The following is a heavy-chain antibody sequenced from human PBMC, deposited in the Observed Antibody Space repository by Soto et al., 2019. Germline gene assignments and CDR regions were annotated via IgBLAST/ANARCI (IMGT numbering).Heavy chain of an antibody. D-gene: IGHD5-12*01. J-gene: IGHJ4*02. CDR1: GGSFSGYY. CDR3: AREGEMATI. CDR2: INHSGST. V-gene: IGHV4-34*01. Sequence: TLSLTCAVYGGSFSGYYWSWIRQPPGKGLEWIGEINHSGSTNYNPSLKSRVTISVDTSKNQFSLKLSSVTAADTAVYYCAREGEMATIWGQGTLVTVSS.